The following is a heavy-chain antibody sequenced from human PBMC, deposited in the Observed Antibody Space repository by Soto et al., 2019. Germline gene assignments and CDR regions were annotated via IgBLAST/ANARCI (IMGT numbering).Heavy chain of an antibody. CDR2: IYSRGNT. V-gene: IGHV4-59*01. J-gene: IGHJ3*02. Sequence: ASETLSLTCTVSGGSISSDYCSWIRQSPWKGLEWIGYIYSRGNTNYNPSLNSRVTISVDTSRTQFSLNLSSVTAADTAVYYCARGRPRDGYNSGHSDFDIFGQRTIVPLSS. CDR3: ARGRPRDGYNSGHSDFDI. D-gene: IGHD5-12*01. CDR1: GGSISSDY.